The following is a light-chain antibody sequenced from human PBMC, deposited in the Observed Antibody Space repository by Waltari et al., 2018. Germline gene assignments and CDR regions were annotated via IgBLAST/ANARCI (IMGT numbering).Light chain of an antibody. V-gene: IGKV1-5*03. CDR3: QQYNTYSLT. CDR1: QSISSW. J-gene: IGKJ4*01. Sequence: DVQMTQSPSTLSASVGDRVTITCRASQSISSWLAWYQQKPGKAPKFLIYKASNLESGVPSRFSGRGSGTEFTLTISSLQPDDFATYYCQQYNTYSLTFGGGTKVEIK. CDR2: KAS.